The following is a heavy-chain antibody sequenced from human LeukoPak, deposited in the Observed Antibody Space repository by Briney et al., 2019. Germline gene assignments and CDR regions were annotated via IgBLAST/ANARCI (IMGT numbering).Heavy chain of an antibody. J-gene: IGHJ4*02. CDR3: AKGPTIFGVAPLED. V-gene: IGHV3-7*01. CDR1: GFTFSSYW. CDR2: IKQDGSNK. Sequence: GGSLRLSCAASGFTFSSYWMSWVRQAPGKGLEWVANIKQDGSNKYYADSVKGRFTISRDNSKNTLYLQMNSLRAEDTAVYYCAKGPTIFGVAPLEDWGQGTLVTVSS. D-gene: IGHD3-3*01.